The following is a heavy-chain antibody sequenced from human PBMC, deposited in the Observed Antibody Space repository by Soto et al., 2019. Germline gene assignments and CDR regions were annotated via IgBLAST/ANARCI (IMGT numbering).Heavy chain of an antibody. V-gene: IGHV1-69*13. D-gene: IGHD3-16*01. J-gene: IGHJ6*02. CDR3: AQCLLGVNYYYGMDV. Sequence: SVKVSCKAPGYTFTSYYMHWVRQAPGQGLEWMGGIIPIFATADYAQKFQGRVTITADESTSTAYMELSSLRSEDTAVYYCAQCLLGVNYYYGMDVWGQGTTVTVSS. CDR2: IIPIFATA. CDR1: GYTFTSYY.